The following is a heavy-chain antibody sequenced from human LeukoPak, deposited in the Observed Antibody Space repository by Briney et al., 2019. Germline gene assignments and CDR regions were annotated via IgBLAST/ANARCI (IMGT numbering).Heavy chain of an antibody. Sequence: PSETLSLTCAVSGGPISSGGYSWSWIRQPPGKGLEWIGYIYHSGSTYYNPSLKSRVTISVDRSKNQFSLKLSSVTAADTAVYYCARGREADFWSGYLFSWYFDLWGRGTLVTVSS. CDR1: GGPISSGGYS. V-gene: IGHV4-30-2*01. CDR3: ARGREADFWSGYLFSWYFDL. J-gene: IGHJ2*01. CDR2: IYHSGST. D-gene: IGHD3-3*01.